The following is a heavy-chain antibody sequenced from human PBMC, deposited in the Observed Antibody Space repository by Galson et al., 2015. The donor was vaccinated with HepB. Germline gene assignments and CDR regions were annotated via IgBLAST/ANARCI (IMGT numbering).Heavy chain of an antibody. CDR3: ARDVGPGIRGNWFDP. V-gene: IGHV3-20*04. CDR2: INWNGGST. D-gene: IGHD1-14*01. Sequence: SLRLSCAASGFTFDDYGMSWVRQAPGKGLEWVSGINWNGGSTGYADSVKGRFTISRDNAKNSLYLQMNSLRAEDTALYYCARDVGPGIRGNWFDPWGQGTLVTVSS. CDR1: GFTFDDYG. J-gene: IGHJ5*02.